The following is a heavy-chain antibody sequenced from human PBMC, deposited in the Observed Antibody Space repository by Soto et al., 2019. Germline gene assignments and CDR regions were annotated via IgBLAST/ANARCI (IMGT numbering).Heavy chain of an antibody. CDR3: ARRASYYYGMDV. J-gene: IGHJ6*02. Sequence: KPSETLSLTCTVSGGSISSYYWSWIRQPPGKGLEWIGYIYYSGSTNYNPSLKSRVTISVDTSKNQFSLKLSSVAAADTAVYYCARRASYYYGMDVWGQGTTVTVSS. CDR1: GGSISSYY. CDR2: IYYSGST. V-gene: IGHV4-59*01.